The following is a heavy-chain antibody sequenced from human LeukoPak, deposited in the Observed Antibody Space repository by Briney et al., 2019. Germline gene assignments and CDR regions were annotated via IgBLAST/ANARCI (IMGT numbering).Heavy chain of an antibody. D-gene: IGHD3-3*01. Sequence: SETPSLTCAVYGGSFSGYYWSWIRQPPGKGLEWIGEINHSGSTNYNPSLKSRVTISVDTSKNQFSLKLSSVTAADTAVYYCASWSTQFDYWGQGTLVTVSS. CDR3: ASWSTQFDY. CDR1: GGSFSGYY. V-gene: IGHV4-34*01. J-gene: IGHJ4*02. CDR2: INHSGST.